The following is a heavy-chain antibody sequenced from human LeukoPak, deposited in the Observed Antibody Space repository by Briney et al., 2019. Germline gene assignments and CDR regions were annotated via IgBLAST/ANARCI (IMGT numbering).Heavy chain of an antibody. CDR3: VKDLSYESSGYVFDY. J-gene: IGHJ4*02. Sequence: PGGSLRLSCAASGFTFEDYTMHWVRQARGKTLEWVSLISWDGTPYYRDSVKGRFSISRDNSKNSLYLQMDTLRSEDTAFYYCVKDLSYESSGYVFDYWGQGTLVTVSS. CDR2: ISWDGTP. CDR1: GFTFEDYT. D-gene: IGHD3-22*01. V-gene: IGHV3-43*01.